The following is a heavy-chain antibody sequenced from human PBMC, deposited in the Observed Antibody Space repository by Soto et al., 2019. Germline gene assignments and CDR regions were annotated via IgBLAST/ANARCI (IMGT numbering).Heavy chain of an antibody. Sequence: PGGSLRLSCAASGFTFSSYWISWVRQAPGKGLEWVANIKQDGSEKYYVDSVKGRFTISRDNAKNSLYLQMNSLRAEDTAVYYCARDQKVYTRANFDYWGQGTLVTVSS. J-gene: IGHJ4*02. V-gene: IGHV3-7*01. D-gene: IGHD2-2*02. CDR2: IKQDGSEK. CDR3: ARDQKVYTRANFDY. CDR1: GFTFSSYW.